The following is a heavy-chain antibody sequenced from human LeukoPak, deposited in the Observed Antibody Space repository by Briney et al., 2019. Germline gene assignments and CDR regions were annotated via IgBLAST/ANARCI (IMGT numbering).Heavy chain of an antibody. CDR1: GFTFSSYW. CDR3: TGHHQAYSRTY. J-gene: IGHJ4*02. Sequence: GGSLRLSCAASGFTFSSYWMHWVRQAPGKVLVWVSRIATDGSSTTYADSLRGRFTVSRDNAKDTLYLQMNSLRAEDTAVYYCTGHHQAYSRTYWGQGTLVTVSS. D-gene: IGHD6-13*01. CDR2: IATDGSST. V-gene: IGHV3-74*01.